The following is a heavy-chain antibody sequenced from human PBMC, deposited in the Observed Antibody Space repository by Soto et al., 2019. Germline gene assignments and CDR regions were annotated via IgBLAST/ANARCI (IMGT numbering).Heavy chain of an antibody. Sequence: SCKASGYTFTSYYMHWVRQAPGQGLEWVSFISYDGSNKYYADSVKGRFTISRDNSKNTLYLQMNSLRAEDTAVYYCARDRSMIVVVPAYWGQGTLVTVSS. V-gene: IGHV3-30*16. CDR1: GYTFTSYY. CDR3: ARDRSMIVVVPAY. CDR2: ISYDGSNK. D-gene: IGHD3-22*01. J-gene: IGHJ4*02.